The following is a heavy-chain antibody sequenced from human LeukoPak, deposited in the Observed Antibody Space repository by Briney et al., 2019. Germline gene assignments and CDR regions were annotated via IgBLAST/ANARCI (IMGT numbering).Heavy chain of an antibody. CDR1: GFTFSSYD. J-gene: IGHJ4*02. CDR2: IGTADDT. V-gene: IGHV3-13*01. D-gene: IGHD3-22*01. Sequence: PGGSLRLSCAASGFTFSSYDMHWVRQATGKGLEWVSAIGTADDTYYPGSVKGRFTISRENAKNSLYLQMNSLRAGDTAVYYCARSILRSYYYDSSGYDYWGQGTLVTVSS. CDR3: ARSILRSYYYDSSGYDY.